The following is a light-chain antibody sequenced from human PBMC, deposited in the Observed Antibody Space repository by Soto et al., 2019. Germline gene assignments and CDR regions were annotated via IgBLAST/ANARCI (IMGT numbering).Light chain of an antibody. Sequence: DIVMTQFPLSLPVTLGQPASISCTSSQSLVFTDGNTYLNWFQQRPGQPPRRLIYKVSHRDSGVPDRFSGSGSGTDFTLKISRVEAEDFAVYCCQQYGSSPRTFGQGTKVDIK. CDR2: KVS. CDR3: QQYGSSPRT. V-gene: IGKV2-30*01. CDR1: QSLVFTDGNTY. J-gene: IGKJ1*01.